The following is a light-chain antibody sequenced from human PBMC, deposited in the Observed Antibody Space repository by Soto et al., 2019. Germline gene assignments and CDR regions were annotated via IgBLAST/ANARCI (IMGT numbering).Light chain of an antibody. CDR2: KVS. CDR3: MQGTHWPPYT. J-gene: IGKJ2*01. Sequence: DVVMTQSPLSLPVTLGQPASISCRSSRSLVYSDGNTYLNWFQQRPGQSPRRLIYKVSNRDSGVPDRFSGSGSGTDFALKIRMMEAEDVGDYYCMQGTHWPPYTFGQGTKLQIK. CDR1: RSLVYSDGNTY. V-gene: IGKV2-30*01.